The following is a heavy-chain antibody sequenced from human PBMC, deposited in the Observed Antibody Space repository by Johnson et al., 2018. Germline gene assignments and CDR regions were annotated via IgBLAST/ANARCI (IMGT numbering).Heavy chain of an antibody. CDR1: GFTFSSYG. D-gene: IGHD3-16*01. V-gene: IGHV3-21*04. CDR3: AKTMITFGGARYGMDV. J-gene: IGHJ6*02. Sequence: EVQLLESGGGMVQPGRSLRLSCAASGFTFSSYGMHWVRQAPGKGLEWVSSISTTSSYIYYADSVKGRFTISSDNAKNALYLQMNSLRLEDTALYYCAKTMITFGGARYGMDVWGQGTTVTVSS. CDR2: ISTTSSYI.